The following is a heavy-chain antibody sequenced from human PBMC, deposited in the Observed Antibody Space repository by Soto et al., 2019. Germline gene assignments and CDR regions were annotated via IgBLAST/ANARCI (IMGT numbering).Heavy chain of an antibody. Sequence: GASVKVSCKASGGTFSSYTISWVRQAPGQGLEWMGRIIPILGIANYAQKFQGRVTITADKSTSTAYMELSSLRSEDTAVYYCARDQLLSGMTIFYFDYWGQGTLVTVSS. CDR3: ARDQLLSGMTIFYFDY. D-gene: IGHD2-2*01. CDR2: IIPILGIA. CDR1: GGTFSSYT. J-gene: IGHJ4*02. V-gene: IGHV1-69*04.